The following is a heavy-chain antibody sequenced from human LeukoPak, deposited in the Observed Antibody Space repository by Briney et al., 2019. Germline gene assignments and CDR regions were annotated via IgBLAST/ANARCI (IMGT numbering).Heavy chain of an antibody. CDR1: GFTFTTYW. CDR3: ARDRGSGSEDAFDI. V-gene: IGHV3-7*01. J-gene: IGHJ3*02. CDR2: IQQDGTEK. Sequence: GGSLRLSCAASGFTFTTYWMSWVRQAPGKGLEWVANIQQDGTEKYYVDSVKGRFTISRDNAKDSLYLQMNSLRAEGTAVYYCARDRGSGSEDAFDIWGQGTAVTVSS. D-gene: IGHD6-25*01.